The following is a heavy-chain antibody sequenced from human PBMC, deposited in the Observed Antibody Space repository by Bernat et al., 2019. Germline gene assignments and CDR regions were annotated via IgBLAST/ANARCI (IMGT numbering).Heavy chain of an antibody. V-gene: IGHV3-11*05. D-gene: IGHD2-15*01. CDR3: ARARGYCSGGSCYYDFDY. CDR1: GFTFSDYY. CDR2: ISSSSSYT. Sequence: QVQLVESGGGLVKPGGSLRLSCAASGFTFSDYYMSWIRQAPGKGLEWVSYISSSSSYTNYADSVKGRFNISRDNAKNSLYLQMNSLRAEDTAVYYCARARGYCSGGSCYYDFDYWGQGTLVTVSS. J-gene: IGHJ4*02.